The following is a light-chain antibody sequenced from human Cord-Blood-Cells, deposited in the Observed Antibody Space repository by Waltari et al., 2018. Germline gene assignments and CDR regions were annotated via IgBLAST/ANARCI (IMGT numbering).Light chain of an antibody. CDR3: QQRSNWPPFLT. CDR2: DAS. V-gene: IGKV3-11*01. Sequence: EIVLTQSPATLSLSPGERATLSCRASQSVSSYLAWYQQKPGQAPRLLIYDASNRATGIPARFSVSGSGTDFTLTISSLESEDFAVYYCQQRSNWPPFLTFGGGTKVEIK. J-gene: IGKJ4*01. CDR1: QSVSSY.